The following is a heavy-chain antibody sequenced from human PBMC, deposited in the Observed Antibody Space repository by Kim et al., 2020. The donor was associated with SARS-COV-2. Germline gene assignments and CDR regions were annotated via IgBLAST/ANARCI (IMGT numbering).Heavy chain of an antibody. CDR1: GFTFSSYG. J-gene: IGHJ6*01. CDR2: ISYDGSNK. D-gene: IGHD2-15*01. Sequence: GGSLRLSCAASGFTFSSYGMHWVRQAPGKGLEWVAVISYDGSNKYYADSVKGRFTISRDNSKNTLYLQMNSLRAEDTAVYYCAKDLGYCSGGSCYGDYY. CDR3: AKDLGYCSGGSCYGDYY. V-gene: IGHV3-30*18.